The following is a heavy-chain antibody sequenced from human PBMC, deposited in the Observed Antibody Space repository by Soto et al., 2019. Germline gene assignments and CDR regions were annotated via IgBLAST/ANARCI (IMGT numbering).Heavy chain of an antibody. V-gene: IGHV2-70*04. CDR1: GFSLSTIGMR. Sequence: SGPTLVNPTQTLTLTCTFSGFSLSTIGMRVSWIRQPPGKALEWLARIDWDDDKYYSTSLRTRLTIYKDTSKNQVVLTMTNMDPVDTATYYCAKTGTDGSWFEPWGQGTLVTVSS. CDR3: AKTGTDGSWFEP. J-gene: IGHJ5*02. CDR2: IDWDDDK. D-gene: IGHD1-1*01.